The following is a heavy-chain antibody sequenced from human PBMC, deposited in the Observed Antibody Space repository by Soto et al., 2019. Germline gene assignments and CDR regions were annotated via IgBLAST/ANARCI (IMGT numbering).Heavy chain of an antibody. D-gene: IGHD6-13*01. CDR1: GFAFSNFG. V-gene: IGHV3-30*03. J-gene: IGHJ4*02. CDR3: ARFWGPITAAVDDY. Sequence: QVQLVESGGGVVQPGRSLTLSCAASGFAFSNFGMQWVRQAPGKGPEWVASISYDGNIKYSADSVKGRFTISRDNSKNTLYLQMNSLRSEDTAVYFCARFWGPITAAVDDYWGQGTLVTVSS. CDR2: ISYDGNIK.